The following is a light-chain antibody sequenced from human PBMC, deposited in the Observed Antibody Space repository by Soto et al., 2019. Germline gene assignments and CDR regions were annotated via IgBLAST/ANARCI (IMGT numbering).Light chain of an antibody. J-gene: IGLJ2*01. CDR3: CSYAGSTTSVA. CDR2: EVS. CDR1: SSDVGNYNL. V-gene: IGLV2-23*02. Sequence: QSALTQPASVSGSPGQSITISCTGTSSDVGNYNLVSWYQQHPGKAPKLMIYEVSKRPSGVSNRFSGSKSGNTASLTISGLQAEDEAEYYCCSYAGSTTSVAFGGGTQLTVL.